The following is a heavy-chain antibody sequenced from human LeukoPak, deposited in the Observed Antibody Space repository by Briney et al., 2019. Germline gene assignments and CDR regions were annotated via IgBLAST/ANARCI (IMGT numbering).Heavy chain of an antibody. Sequence: SETLSLTCTVSGGSISSYYWSWIRQPPGKGLEWIGYIYYSGSTNYNPSLKSRVTISVDTSKNQFSLKLSSVTAADTAVYYCARHSDYGDFFDYWGQGTLVTVSS. D-gene: IGHD4-17*01. CDR3: ARHSDYGDFFDY. CDR2: IYYSGST. J-gene: IGHJ4*02. CDR1: GGSISSYY. V-gene: IGHV4-59*08.